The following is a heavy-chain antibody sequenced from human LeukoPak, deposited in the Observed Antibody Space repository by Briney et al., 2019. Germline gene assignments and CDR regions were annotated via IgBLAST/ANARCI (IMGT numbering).Heavy chain of an antibody. CDR3: ARLYQQSKWKYYYYYMDV. CDR1: GGSFSGYY. Sequence: SETLSLTCAVYGGSFSGYYWSWIRQPPGKGLEWIGEINHSGSTNYNPSLKGRVTISVDTSKNQFSLKLSSVTAADTAVYYCARLYQQSKWKYYYYYMDVWGKGTAVTVSS. D-gene: IGHD1-1*01. V-gene: IGHV4-34*01. CDR2: INHSGST. J-gene: IGHJ6*03.